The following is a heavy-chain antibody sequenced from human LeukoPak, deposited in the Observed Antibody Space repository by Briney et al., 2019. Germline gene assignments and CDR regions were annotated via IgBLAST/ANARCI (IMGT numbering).Heavy chain of an antibody. J-gene: IGHJ4*02. CDR3: AKTKGYSYGYYFDY. V-gene: IGHV3-30*18. CDR1: GFTFSSYA. D-gene: IGHD5-18*01. CDR2: MSYDGFNK. Sequence: PGRSLRLSCAASGFTFSSYAMHWVRQSLGKGLEWVAVMSYDGFNKYYADSVKGRFTISRDNSKNTLYLQMDSLRDEDTAVYYCAKTKGYSYGYYFDYWGQGTLVTVSS.